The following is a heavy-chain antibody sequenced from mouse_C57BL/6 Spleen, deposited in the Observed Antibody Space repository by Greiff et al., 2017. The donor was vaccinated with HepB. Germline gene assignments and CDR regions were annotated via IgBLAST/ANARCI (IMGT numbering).Heavy chain of an antibody. CDR3: ARGGSDYDGAY. J-gene: IGHJ3*01. CDR2: IDPSDSET. V-gene: IGHV1-52*01. CDR1: GYTFTSYW. D-gene: IGHD2-4*01. Sequence: QVQLKQPGAELVRPGSSVKLSCKASGYTFTSYWMHWVKQRPIQGLEWIGNIDPSDSETHYNQKFKDKATLTVDKSSSTAYMQLSSLTSEDSAVYYCARGGSDYDGAYWGQGTLVTVSA.